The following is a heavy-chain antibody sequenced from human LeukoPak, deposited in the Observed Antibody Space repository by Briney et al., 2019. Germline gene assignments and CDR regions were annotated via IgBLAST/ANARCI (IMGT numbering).Heavy chain of an antibody. D-gene: IGHD6-13*01. V-gene: IGHV3-33*01. CDR1: GFTFSSFG. CDR2: IYYDGSNK. CDR3: ARDSWSLDY. Sequence: QPGRSLRLSCAASGFTFSSFGMHWVRQAPGKGLEWVAVIYYDGSNKYYADSVKGRFTISRDNSKNTLYLQMNSLRAEDTAVYYCARDSWSLDYWGQGTLVTVSS. J-gene: IGHJ4*02.